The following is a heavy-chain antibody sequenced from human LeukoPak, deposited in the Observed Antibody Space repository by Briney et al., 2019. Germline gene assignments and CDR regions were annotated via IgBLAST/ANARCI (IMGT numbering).Heavy chain of an antibody. D-gene: IGHD3-22*01. CDR3: ARVVATMIVVAYFDY. J-gene: IGHJ4*02. CDR1: GGSISSSSYN. Sequence: SETLSLTCTVSGGSISSSSYNWGWIRQPPGKGLEWIGSIYYSGSTYYNPSLKSRVTISVDTSKNQFSLKLSSVTAADTAVYYCARVVATMIVVAYFDYWGQGTLVTVSS. V-gene: IGHV4-39*07. CDR2: IYYSGST.